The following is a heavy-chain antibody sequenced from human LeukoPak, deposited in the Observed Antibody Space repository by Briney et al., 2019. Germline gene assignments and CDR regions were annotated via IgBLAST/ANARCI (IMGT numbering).Heavy chain of an antibody. CDR1: GFTFSSYG. V-gene: IGHV3-30*03. CDR3: ATDDSSGYYPIDY. CDR2: ILYDGSNK. J-gene: IGHJ4*02. D-gene: IGHD3-22*01. Sequence: QPGGSLRLSCAASGFTFSSYGMHWVRQAPGKGLEWVAVILYDGSNKYYADSVKGRFTISRDNSKNTLYLQMNSLRAEDTAVYYCATDDSSGYYPIDYWGQGTLVTVSS.